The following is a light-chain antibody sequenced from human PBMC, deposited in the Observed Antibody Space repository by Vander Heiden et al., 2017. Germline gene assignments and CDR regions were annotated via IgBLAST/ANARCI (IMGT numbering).Light chain of an antibody. Sequence: QSVLTQPPSASGTPGQRVTISCSGSSSTIGSNTVNWYQQLPGTAPKLLIYSNNQRPSGVPDRFSGSTSGTSASLAISGLQSEDEADYYCAAWDDSLNGFWVFGGGTKLTVL. V-gene: IGLV1-44*01. CDR2: SNN. J-gene: IGLJ3*02. CDR1: SSTIGSNT. CDR3: AAWDDSLNGFWV.